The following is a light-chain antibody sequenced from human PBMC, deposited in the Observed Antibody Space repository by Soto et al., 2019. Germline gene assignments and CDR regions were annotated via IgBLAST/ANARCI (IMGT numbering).Light chain of an antibody. CDR3: QSYDSSLSGWV. Sequence: QSVLTQPPSVSGAPGQRVTISCTGSSSNIGACYDVHWYQQLPGTAPKLLIYDNSNRPSGVPDRFSGSKSGTSASLAITGLQAEDEADYYCQSYDSSLSGWVFGGGTKLTVL. CDR1: SSNIGACYD. V-gene: IGLV1-40*01. J-gene: IGLJ2*01. CDR2: DNS.